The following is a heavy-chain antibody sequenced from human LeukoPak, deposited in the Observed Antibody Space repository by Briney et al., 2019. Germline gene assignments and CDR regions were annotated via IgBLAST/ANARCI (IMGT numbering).Heavy chain of an antibody. J-gene: IGHJ4*02. CDR1: GGSFSGYY. V-gene: IGHV4-34*01. CDR3: ARVPAYYYDSSGYNNY. CDR2: INHSGST. D-gene: IGHD3-22*01. Sequence: SETLSLTCAVYGGSFSGYYWSWIRQPPGKGLEWIGEINHSGSTNYNPSLKSRVTISVDTSKNQFSRKLSSVTAADTAVYYCARVPAYYYDSSGYNNYWGQGTLVTVSS.